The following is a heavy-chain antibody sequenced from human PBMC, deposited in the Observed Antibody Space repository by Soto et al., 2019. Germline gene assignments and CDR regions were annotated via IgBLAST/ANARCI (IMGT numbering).Heavy chain of an antibody. CDR2: IKSEIEGGTT. D-gene: IGHD3-16*01. V-gene: IGHV3-15*01. CDR3: SPDASAGLDT. CDR1: GFTLSNVW. Sequence: GGSLRLSCAASGFTLSNVWMTWVRRAPGKGLEWVGRIKSEIEGGTTDYAAPVKGRFTISRDDSRNTLYLQMNSLKTEDTAVYYCSPDASAGLDTWGQGTQVTVSS. J-gene: IGHJ5*02.